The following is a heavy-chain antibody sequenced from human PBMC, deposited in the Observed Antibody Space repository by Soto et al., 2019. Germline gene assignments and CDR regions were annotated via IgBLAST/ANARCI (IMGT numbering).Heavy chain of an antibody. CDR2: IYTSGST. Sequence: SETLSLTCTVSGGSISSYYWSWIRQPAGEGLEWIGRIYTSGSTNYNPSLKSRVTMSVDTSKNQFSLKMSSVTAADTAVYYCARACSSNSCYDVFDYWGQGTLVTVSS. CDR1: GGSISSYY. CDR3: ARACSSNSCYDVFDY. J-gene: IGHJ4*02. V-gene: IGHV4-4*07. D-gene: IGHD2-2*01.